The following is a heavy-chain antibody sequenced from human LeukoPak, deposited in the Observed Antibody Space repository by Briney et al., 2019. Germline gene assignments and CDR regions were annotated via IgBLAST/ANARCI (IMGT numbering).Heavy chain of an antibody. CDR1: GGSISSYY. J-gene: IGHJ4*02. CDR3: ARGALDFWSGYYDY. V-gene: IGHV4-4*07. CDR2: IYTSGST. Sequence: SETLSLTCTVSGGSISSYYWSWIRQPAGKGLEWIGRIYTSGSTNYNPSLKSRVTMSVDTSKNQFSLKLSSVTAADTAVYYCARGALDFWSGYYDYWDQGTLVTVSS. D-gene: IGHD3-3*01.